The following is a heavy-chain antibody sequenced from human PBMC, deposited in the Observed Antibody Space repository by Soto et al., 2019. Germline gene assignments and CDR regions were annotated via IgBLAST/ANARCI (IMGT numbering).Heavy chain of an antibody. CDR2: ISHDGSKK. D-gene: IGHD3-10*01. CDR1: GFTFSSFA. Sequence: GGSLRLSCAASGFTFSSFAMHWVRQAPGKGLEWVSVISHDGSKKQYGDSVKGRFTISRDNSKNTLYLQMNSLRDEDTAVYHCVASGSSFDYWGQGTLVTVSS. CDR3: VASGSSFDY. J-gene: IGHJ4*02. V-gene: IGHV3-30-3*01.